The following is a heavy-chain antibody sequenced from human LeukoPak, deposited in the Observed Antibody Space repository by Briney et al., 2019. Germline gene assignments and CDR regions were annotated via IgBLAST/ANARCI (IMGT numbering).Heavy chain of an antibody. CDR1: GGSFSGYY. Sequence: SETLSLTCAVYGGSFSGYYWSWIRQPPGKGLEWIGEINHSGSTNYNPSLKSRVTISVDTSKNQFSLKLSSVTAADTAVYYCARSELLWFGKHSGWFDPWGQGTLVTVSS. CDR2: INHSGST. D-gene: IGHD3-10*01. J-gene: IGHJ5*02. V-gene: IGHV4-34*01. CDR3: ARSELLWFGKHSGWFDP.